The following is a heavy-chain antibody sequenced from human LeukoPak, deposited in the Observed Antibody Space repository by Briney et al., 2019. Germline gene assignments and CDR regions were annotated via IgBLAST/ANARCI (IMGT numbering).Heavy chain of an antibody. CDR1: GYTFTSYD. D-gene: IGHD3-3*01. CDR3: ARVTQSVNYDFWSGSYYYYGMDV. Sequence: ASVKVSCKASGYTFTSYDINWVRQATGPGLEWMGWMNPNSGNTGYAQKFQGRVTMTRNTSISTAYMELSSLRSEDTAVYYCARVTQSVNYDFWSGSYYYYGMDVWGQGTTVTVSS. J-gene: IGHJ6*02. CDR2: MNPNSGNT. V-gene: IGHV1-8*01.